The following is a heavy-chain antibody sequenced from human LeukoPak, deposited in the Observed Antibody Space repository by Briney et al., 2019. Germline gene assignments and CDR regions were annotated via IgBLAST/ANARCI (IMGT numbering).Heavy chain of an antibody. D-gene: IGHD2-2*02. Sequence: GGSLRLSCAASGFTLSSYSMNWVRQAPGKGLEWVSSISSSSSYIYYADSVKGRFTISRDNAKNSLYLQMNSLRAEDTAVYYCAGVYCSSTSCYMANNWNYGDYWGQGTLVTVSS. J-gene: IGHJ4*02. CDR2: ISSSSSYI. V-gene: IGHV3-21*01. CDR1: GFTLSSYS. CDR3: AGVYCSSTSCYMANNWNYGDY.